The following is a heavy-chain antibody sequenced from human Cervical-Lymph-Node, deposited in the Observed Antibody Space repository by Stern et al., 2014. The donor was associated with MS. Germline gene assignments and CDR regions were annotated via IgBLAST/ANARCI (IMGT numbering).Heavy chain of an antibody. CDR3: AREEQQLVHGNWFDP. CDR2: FYHRGST. J-gene: IGHJ5*02. V-gene: IGHV4-38-2*02. D-gene: IGHD6-13*01. Sequence: QLQLQESGPGLVKPSETLSLTCTVSGYSISSGYYWGWIRQPPGKGLQWIGNFYHRGSTYYNPSLKSRVTMSLDTSKNPFSLTLILGAAADTAVYYCAREEQQLVHGNWFDPWGQGTLVTVSS. CDR1: GYSISSGYY.